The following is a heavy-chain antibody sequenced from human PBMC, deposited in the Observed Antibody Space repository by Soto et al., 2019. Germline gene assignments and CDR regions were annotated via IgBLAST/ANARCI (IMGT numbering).Heavy chain of an antibody. CDR3: AKYNIRRGSYYYYGMGV. CDR2: ISGSSIST. D-gene: IGHD1-20*01. V-gene: IGHV3-23*01. J-gene: IGHJ6*02. Sequence: EVQLLESGGGLVQPGGSLRLSCAASGFTFSSYAMGWVRQAPGKGLERVSTISGSSISTYYADSVKGRLTISRDNSKNTLCLQMSSLSAEDTAVYYCAKYNIRRGSYYYYGMGVWGQGTTVTVSS. CDR1: GFTFSSYA.